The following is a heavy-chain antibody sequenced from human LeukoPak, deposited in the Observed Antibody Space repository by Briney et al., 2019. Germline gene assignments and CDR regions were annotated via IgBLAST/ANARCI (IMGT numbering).Heavy chain of an antibody. CDR2: IIPIFGTA. D-gene: IGHD2-2*01. Sequence: SVTVSCKASGGTFSSYAISWVRQAPGQGLEWMGGIIPIFGTANYAQKFQGRVTITADESTSTAYMELSSLRSEDTAVYYCAREKGVVVPAAIRWFDPWGQGTLVTVSS. CDR1: GGTFSSYA. V-gene: IGHV1-69*01. J-gene: IGHJ5*02. CDR3: AREKGVVVPAAIRWFDP.